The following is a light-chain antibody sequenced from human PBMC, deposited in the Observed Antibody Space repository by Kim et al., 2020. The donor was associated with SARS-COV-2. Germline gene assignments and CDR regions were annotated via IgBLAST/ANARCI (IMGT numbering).Light chain of an antibody. CDR2: GAS. CDR3: QQYGSSPRT. Sequence: PGERDTRSCRASQSVSSSYLAWYQQKPGQAPRLLIYGASSRATGIPDRFSGSGSGTDFTLTISRLEPEEFAVYYCQQYGSSPRTFGQGTKVDIK. J-gene: IGKJ1*01. V-gene: IGKV3-20*01. CDR1: QSVSSSY.